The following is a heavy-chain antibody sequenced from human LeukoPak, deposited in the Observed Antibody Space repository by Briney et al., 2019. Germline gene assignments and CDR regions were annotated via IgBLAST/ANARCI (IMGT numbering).Heavy chain of an antibody. CDR3: AKDVVRVFFDY. CDR1: GFTFSSYG. V-gene: IGHV3-30*18. D-gene: IGHD2-15*01. CDR2: ISYDGSNK. Sequence: GGSLRLSCAASGFTFSSYGMHWVRQAPGKGLEWVAVISYDGSNKYYADSVKGRFTISRDNSKNTLYLQMNSLRAEDTAVYYCAKDVVRVFFDYWGQGTLVTVSS. J-gene: IGHJ4*02.